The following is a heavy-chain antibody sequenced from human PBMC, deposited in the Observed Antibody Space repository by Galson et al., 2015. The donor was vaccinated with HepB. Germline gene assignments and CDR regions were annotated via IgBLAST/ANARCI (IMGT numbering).Heavy chain of an antibody. CDR1: GYTFTSYA. Sequence: SVKVSCKASGYTFTSYAMHWVRQAPGQRLEWMGWINAGNGNTKYSQKFQGRVTITRDTSASTAYMELSSLRSEDTAVYYCARTYYDIPSPYYYYGMDVWGQGTTVTVSS. CDR2: INAGNGNT. D-gene: IGHD3-9*01. CDR3: ARTYYDIPSPYYYYGMDV. V-gene: IGHV1-3*01. J-gene: IGHJ6*02.